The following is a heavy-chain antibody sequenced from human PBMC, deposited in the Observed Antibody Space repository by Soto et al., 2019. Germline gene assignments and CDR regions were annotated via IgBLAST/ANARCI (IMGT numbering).Heavy chain of an antibody. V-gene: IGHV3-30-3*01. CDR3: ARVGCSSIWCVTQLHN. D-gene: IGHD2-2*01. CDR2: ISFDGNNI. J-gene: IGHJ4*02. Sequence: GWSLRLSCASPGFNFSFYAMHWVRQTPGKGLEWVAVISFDGNNIYYADSVRGRSTISRDSSSSMLYLQMNNLKPEDSAIYYCARVGCSSIWCVTQLHNWGQGTRVTVSP. CDR1: GFNFSFYA.